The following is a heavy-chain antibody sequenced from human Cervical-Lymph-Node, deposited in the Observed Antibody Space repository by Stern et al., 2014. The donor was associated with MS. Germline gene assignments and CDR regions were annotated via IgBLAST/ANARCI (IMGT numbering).Heavy chain of an antibody. CDR3: ARQMTHGPCDL. J-gene: IGHJ2*01. CDR1: GFTFSAYA. Sequence: PASGFTFSAYAMHWVRQAPGEGLEWVSVISYDGANKYYADSVKGRFTISRDNSKNTLYLRMNSLRPDDTAVYYCARQMTHGPCDLWGRGTLVTVSS. CDR2: ISYDGANK. D-gene: IGHD2-21*02. V-gene: IGHV3-30-3*01.